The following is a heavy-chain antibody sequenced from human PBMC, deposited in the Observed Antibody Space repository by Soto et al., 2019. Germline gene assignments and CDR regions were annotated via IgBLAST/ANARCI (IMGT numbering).Heavy chain of an antibody. J-gene: IGHJ5*02. CDR1: GYTFTSYG. CDR3: ARDGPGYQLLDNWFDP. CDR2: IIPIFGTA. V-gene: IGHV1-69*13. D-gene: IGHD2-2*01. Sequence: QVPLVQSGAEVKKPGASVKVSCKASGYTFTSYGISWVRQAPGQGLEWMGGIIPIFGTANYAQKFQGRVTITADESTSTAYMELSSLRSEDTAVYYCARDGPGYQLLDNWFDPWGQGTLVTVSS.